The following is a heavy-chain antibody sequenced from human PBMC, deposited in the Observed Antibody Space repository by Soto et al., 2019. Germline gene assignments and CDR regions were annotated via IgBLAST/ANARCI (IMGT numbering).Heavy chain of an antibody. CDR1: GGSISSSSYY. V-gene: IGHV4-39*01. Sequence: NPSETLSLTCTVSGGSISSSSYYWGWIRQPPGKGLEWIGSIYYSGSTYYNPSLKSRVTISVDTSKNQFSLKLSSVTAADTAVYYCARRRQYSSSSVGFDYWGQGTLVTVSS. CDR2: IYYSGST. J-gene: IGHJ4*02. CDR3: ARRRQYSSSSVGFDY. D-gene: IGHD6-6*01.